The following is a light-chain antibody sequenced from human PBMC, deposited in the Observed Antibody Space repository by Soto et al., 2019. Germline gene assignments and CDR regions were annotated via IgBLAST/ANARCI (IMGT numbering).Light chain of an antibody. V-gene: IGLV2-14*01. Sequence: QSALTQPASVSGSPGQPITISCTGTSSDVGGYNYVSWYQQHPGKAPKLMIYEVSNRPSGVSNRFSGSKSGNTASLTISGLQAEDEADYYCSSYTSSSTLEVVFGGGTQLTVL. CDR3: SSYTSSSTLEVV. CDR2: EVS. J-gene: IGLJ2*01. CDR1: SSDVGGYNY.